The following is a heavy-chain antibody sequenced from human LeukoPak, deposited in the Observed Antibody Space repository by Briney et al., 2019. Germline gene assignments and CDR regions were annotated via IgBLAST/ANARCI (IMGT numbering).Heavy chain of an antibody. CDR2: ISSSGGT. CDR3: ARLLDWGPFDF. Sequence: PSETLSLTCTVSGSSISSHYWSWVRQTPEKGLELIGYISSSGGTKYNASLKSRVSISMDTSMNQFSLKLTSVTAADTAVFYCARLLDWGPFDFWDQGTLVTVSS. V-gene: IGHV4-4*09. J-gene: IGHJ4*02. D-gene: IGHD3-16*01. CDR1: GSSISSHY.